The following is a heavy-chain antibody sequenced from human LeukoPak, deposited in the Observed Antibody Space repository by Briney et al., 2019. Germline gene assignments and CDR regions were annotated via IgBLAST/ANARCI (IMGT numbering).Heavy chain of an antibody. Sequence: GGSLRLSCAASGFTFSNYAMSWVRQAPGKGLEWVSSISSSSSYIYYADSVKGRFTISRDNAKNSLYLQMNSLRAEDTAVYYCAREDYDILTGYYYLDYWGQGTLVTVSS. J-gene: IGHJ4*02. CDR2: ISSSSSYI. V-gene: IGHV3-21*01. D-gene: IGHD3-9*01. CDR3: AREDYDILTGYYYLDY. CDR1: GFTFSNYA.